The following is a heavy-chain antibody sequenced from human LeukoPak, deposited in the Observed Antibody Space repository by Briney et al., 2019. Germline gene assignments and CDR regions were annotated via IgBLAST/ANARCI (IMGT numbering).Heavy chain of an antibody. V-gene: IGHV3-74*03. CDR2: INTDGTVT. J-gene: IGHJ4*02. CDR3: ATKQWLAPPPDS. D-gene: IGHD6-19*01. CDR1: GFTFSKYW. Sequence: PGGSLRLSCAASGFTFSKYWMVWVRQAPRKGLESVSRINTDGTVTTYADSVKGRFTVSRDNADNTMFLQMNSVRDEDTAVYYCATKQWLAPPPDSWGQGTPVTVSS.